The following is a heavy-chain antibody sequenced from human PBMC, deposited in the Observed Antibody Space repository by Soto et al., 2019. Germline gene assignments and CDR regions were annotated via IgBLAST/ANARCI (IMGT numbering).Heavy chain of an antibody. V-gene: IGHV1-2*04. J-gene: IGHJ5*02. CDR2: INPNSGGT. Sequence: ASVKVSCKASGYTFTGYYMHWVRQAPGQGLEWMGWINPNSGGTNYAQKFQGWVTLTRDTSISTSYMELSRLRSDDTAVYYSAVAVANCSGGSCYTNWFDPWGQGTLVTVSS. D-gene: IGHD2-15*01. CDR3: AVAVANCSGGSCYTNWFDP. CDR1: GYTFTGYY.